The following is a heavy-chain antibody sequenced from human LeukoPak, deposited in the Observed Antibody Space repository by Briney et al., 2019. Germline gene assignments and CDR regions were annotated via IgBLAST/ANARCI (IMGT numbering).Heavy chain of an antibody. V-gene: IGHV4-34*01. Sequence: SETLSLTCAVYGGSFSGYYWSWIRQPPGKGLEWIGEINHSGSTNYNPSLKSRVTISVDTSKNQFSLKLSSVTASDTAVYYCGTSRSSYYYYGMDVWGQGTTVTVSS. D-gene: IGHD1-1*01. CDR1: GGSFSGYY. CDR2: INHSGST. CDR3: GTSRSSYYYYGMDV. J-gene: IGHJ6*02.